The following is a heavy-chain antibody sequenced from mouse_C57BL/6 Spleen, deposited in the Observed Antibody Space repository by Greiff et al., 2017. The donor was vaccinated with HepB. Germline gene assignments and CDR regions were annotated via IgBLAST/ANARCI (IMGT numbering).Heavy chain of an antibody. V-gene: IGHV5-17*01. Sequence: EVMLVESGGGLVKPGGSLKLSCAASGFTFSDYGMHWVRQAPEKGLEWVAYISSGSSTIYYADTVKGRFTISRDNAKNTLFLQMTSLRSEDTAMYYCARRPVYAMDYWGQGTSVTVSS. CDR1: GFTFSDYG. CDR2: ISSGSSTI. J-gene: IGHJ4*01. CDR3: ARRPVYAMDY.